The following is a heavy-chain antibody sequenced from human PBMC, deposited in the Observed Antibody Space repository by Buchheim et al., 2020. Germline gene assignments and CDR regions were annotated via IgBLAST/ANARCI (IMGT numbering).Heavy chain of an antibody. CDR3: ARDPSTYYDFWSGSTHGGGMDV. V-gene: IGHV3-30*04. CDR1: GFTFSSYA. J-gene: IGHJ6*02. D-gene: IGHD3-3*01. Sequence: QVQLVESGGGVVQPGRSLRLSCAASGFTFSSYAMHWVRQAPGKGLEWVAVISYDGSNKYYADSVKGRFTISRDNSKNTLYLQRNSLRAEDTAVYYCARDPSTYYDFWSGSTHGGGMDVWGQGTT. CDR2: ISYDGSNK.